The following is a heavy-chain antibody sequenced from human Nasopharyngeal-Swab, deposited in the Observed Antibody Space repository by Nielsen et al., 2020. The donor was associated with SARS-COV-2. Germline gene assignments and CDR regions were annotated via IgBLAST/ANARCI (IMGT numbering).Heavy chain of an antibody. CDR3: ARDGLNYDFWSAYFIDV. CDR1: GFTFNNYN. Sequence: GESLKISCAASGFTFNNYNFNWVRQAPGKGLEWVSSISSSSYMYYADSVKGRFTISRDNAKNSLYLQMNSLRAEDTAVYYCARDGLNYDFWSAYFIDVWGQGTTVTVSS. J-gene: IGHJ6*02. D-gene: IGHD3-3*01. V-gene: IGHV3-21*01. CDR2: ISSSSYM.